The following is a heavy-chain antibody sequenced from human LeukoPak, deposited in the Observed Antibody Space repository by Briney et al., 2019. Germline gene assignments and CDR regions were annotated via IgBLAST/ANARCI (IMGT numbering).Heavy chain of an antibody. D-gene: IGHD2-2*01. V-gene: IGHV3-48*04. Sequence: PGGSLRLSCAASGFTFSDYTMNWVRQAPGKGLEWISYVDISSSSTYYADSVKGRFTISRDNAKNSLYLQMSSLRAEDTAVYYCARDPRGCTSCYAFDIWGQGTMVTVSS. CDR3: ARDPRGCTSCYAFDI. J-gene: IGHJ3*02. CDR1: GFTFSDYT. CDR2: VDISSSST.